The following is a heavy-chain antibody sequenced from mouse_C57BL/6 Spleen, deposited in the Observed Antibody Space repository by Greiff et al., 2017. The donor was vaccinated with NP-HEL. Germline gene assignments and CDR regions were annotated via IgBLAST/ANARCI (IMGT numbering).Heavy chain of an antibody. J-gene: IGHJ1*03. CDR1: GFSLTSYG. Sequence: QVQLQQSGPGLVQPSQSLSITCTVSGFSLTSYGVHWVRQSPGKGLEWLGVIWSGGSTDYNAAFISRLSISKDNSKSQVFFKMNSLQADDTAIYYCASRSMAWGYFDVWGTGTTVTVSS. D-gene: IGHD1-1*02. CDR2: IWSGGST. V-gene: IGHV2-2*01. CDR3: ASRSMAWGYFDV.